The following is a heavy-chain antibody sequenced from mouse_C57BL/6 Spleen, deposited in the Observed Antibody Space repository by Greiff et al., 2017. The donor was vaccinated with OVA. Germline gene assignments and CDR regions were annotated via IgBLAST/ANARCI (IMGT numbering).Heavy chain of an antibody. V-gene: IGHV1-7*01. J-gene: IGHJ4*01. CDR3: TREDVVAPVDY. CDR1: GYTFTSYW. CDR2: INPSSGYT. D-gene: IGHD1-1*01. Sequence: QVQLQQSGAELAKPGASVKLSCKASGYTFTSYWLHWVKQRPGQGLEWIGYINPSSGYTKYNQKFKDKATLTADKSSSTAYMQLSSLTYEDSAVYYCTREDVVAPVDYWGQGTSVTVSS.